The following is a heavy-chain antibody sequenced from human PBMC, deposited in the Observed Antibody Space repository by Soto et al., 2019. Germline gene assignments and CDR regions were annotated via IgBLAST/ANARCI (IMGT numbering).Heavy chain of an antibody. CDR1: GFTFSSYS. CDR2: ISSSGNTK. J-gene: IGHJ5*02. V-gene: IGHV3-48*02. Sequence: GGSLRLSCAGSGFTFSSYSMNWVRQAPGKGLEWVSYISSSGNTKYYAGSVEGRFTISRDNANNSLYLHMNTLRDEDTAVYYCAKNYDTFDPWGQGTLVTVSS. D-gene: IGHD3-3*01. CDR3: AKNYDTFDP.